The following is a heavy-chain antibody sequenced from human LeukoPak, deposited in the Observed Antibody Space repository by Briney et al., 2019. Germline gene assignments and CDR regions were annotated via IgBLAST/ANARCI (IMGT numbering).Heavy chain of an antibody. J-gene: IGHJ4*02. D-gene: IGHD2-2*01. CDR2: IYYSGST. CDR3: ARDNQLIDY. Sequence: PSETLSLTCTVSGGSISSYYWSWIRQPPGKGLEWIGYIYYSGSTYYNPSLKSRVTISVDTSKNQFSLKLSSVTAADTAVYYCARDNQLIDYWGQGTLVTVSS. V-gene: IGHV4-30-4*08. CDR1: GGSISSYY.